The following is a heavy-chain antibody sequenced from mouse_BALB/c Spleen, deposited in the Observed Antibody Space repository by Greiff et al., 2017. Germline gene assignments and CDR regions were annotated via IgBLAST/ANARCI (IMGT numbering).Heavy chain of an antibody. J-gene: IGHJ2*01. CDR3: ASNYYGYYFDY. Sequence: VQLQQPGAELVKPGASVKLSCKASGYTFTSYWMHWVKQRPGQGLEWIGEIDPSDSYTNYNQKFKGKATLTVDKSSSTAYMQLSSLTSEDSAVYYCASNYYGYYFDYWGQGTTLTVSS. CDR1: GYTFTSYW. V-gene: IGHV1-69*02. CDR2: IDPSDSYT. D-gene: IGHD1-2*01.